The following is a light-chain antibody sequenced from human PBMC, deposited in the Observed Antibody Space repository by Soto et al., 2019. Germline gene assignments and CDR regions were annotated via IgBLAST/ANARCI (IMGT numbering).Light chain of an antibody. CDR1: QSVTNT. CDR2: YAS. J-gene: IGKJ4*01. CDR3: QQYYTWPVT. V-gene: IGKV3-15*01. Sequence: IVMTQSPATLSVSPGERGTISCRASQSVTNTLAWYQHKPGQAPRLLISYASRGATGIPARFSGSGSGTDFTLTINSLQSEDFAVYYCQQYYTWPVTFGGGTKVEIK.